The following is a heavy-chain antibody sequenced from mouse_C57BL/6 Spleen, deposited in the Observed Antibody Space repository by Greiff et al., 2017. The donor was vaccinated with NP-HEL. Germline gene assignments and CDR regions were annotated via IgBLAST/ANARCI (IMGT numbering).Heavy chain of an antibody. CDR2: IYPGSGNT. Sequence: VHLVESGPELVKPGASVKISCKASGYTFTDYYINWVKQRPGQGLEWIGWIYPGSGNTKYNEKFKGKATLTVDTSSSTAYMQLSSLTSEDSAVYFCARPYYYGSSSYYFDYWGQGTTLTVSS. J-gene: IGHJ2*01. CDR3: ARPYYYGSSSYYFDY. CDR1: GYTFTDYY. V-gene: IGHV1-84*01. D-gene: IGHD1-1*01.